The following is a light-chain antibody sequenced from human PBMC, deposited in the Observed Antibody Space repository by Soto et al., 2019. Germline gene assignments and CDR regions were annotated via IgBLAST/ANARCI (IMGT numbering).Light chain of an antibody. V-gene: IGKV3-20*01. Sequence: EIVLTQSPGTLSLSPGETATLSCRSSQSVSNIYLGWYQQKPGQAPRLLIFDGSSRATGIPDRFSGSGSGTDFTLTISRLEPEDFAVYYCQQYGSSPITFGQGTRLEIK. CDR1: QSVSNIY. CDR2: DGS. CDR3: QQYGSSPIT. J-gene: IGKJ5*01.